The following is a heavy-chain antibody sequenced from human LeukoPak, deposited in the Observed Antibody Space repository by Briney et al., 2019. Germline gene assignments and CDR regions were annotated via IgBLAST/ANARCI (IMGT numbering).Heavy chain of an antibody. CDR1: GFTFSSYW. D-gene: IGHD3-22*01. V-gene: IGHV3-74*01. CDR2: IKSDEST. Sequence: PGGSLRLSCAASGFTFSSYWMHWVRQAPGKGLVWVSRIKSDESTNYAVSVKGRFTISRDNAKNTASLQMNSLRAEDTGVYYCARAPSEIGGYYPEYFRHWGQGTLVTVSS. J-gene: IGHJ1*01. CDR3: ARAPSEIGGYYPEYFRH.